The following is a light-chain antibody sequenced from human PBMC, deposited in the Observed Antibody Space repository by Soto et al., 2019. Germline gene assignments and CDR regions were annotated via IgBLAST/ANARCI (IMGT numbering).Light chain of an antibody. V-gene: IGKV1-5*03. CDR2: KAS. CDR1: QTISSW. CDR3: QHYNSYSEA. Sequence: IHMTQSPSTLSGSVGHRATITCRASQTISSWLAWYQQKLGKAPKLLIYKASTLKSGVPSRFSGSGSGTEFTLTISSLQPDDFATYYCQHYNSYSEAFGQGTKVDIK. J-gene: IGKJ1*01.